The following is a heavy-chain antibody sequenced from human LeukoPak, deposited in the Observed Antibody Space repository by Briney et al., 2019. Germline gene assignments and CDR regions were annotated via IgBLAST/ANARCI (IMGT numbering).Heavy chain of an antibody. CDR3: AREKFRVSFDC. V-gene: IGHV1-18*01. D-gene: IGHD3-10*01. J-gene: IGHJ4*02. CDR2: ISPYNGHT. Sequence: GASVKVSCKVSGYTFTSYGISWVRQAPGQGLEWMGWISPYNGHTNYAQPFQGRVTMTTDTSTSSGYMELRSLRSDDTAVYYCAREKFRVSFDCWGQGTLVTVSS. CDR1: GYTFTSYG.